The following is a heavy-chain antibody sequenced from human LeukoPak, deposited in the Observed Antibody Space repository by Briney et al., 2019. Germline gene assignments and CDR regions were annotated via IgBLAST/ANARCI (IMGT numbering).Heavy chain of an antibody. D-gene: IGHD3-9*01. CDR1: GYTFTSYG. CDR2: IIPIFGTA. J-gene: IGHJ2*01. CDR3: ASGHDILTGWYFDL. Sequence: GASVKVSCKASGYTFTSYGISWVRQAPGQGLEWMGGIIPIFGTANYAQKFQGRVTITADESTSTAYMELSSLRSEDTAVYYCASGHDILTGWYFDLWGRGTLVTVSS. V-gene: IGHV1-69*13.